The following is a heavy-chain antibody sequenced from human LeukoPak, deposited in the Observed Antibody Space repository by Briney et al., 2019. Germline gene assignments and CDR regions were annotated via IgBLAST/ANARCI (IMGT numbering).Heavy chain of an antibody. V-gene: IGHV3-30-3*02. D-gene: IGHD2-8*02. CDR3: AKDLETRYCIDY. Sequence: PGRSLRPSCAASGFTFSSYAMHWVRQAPGKGLEWVAVISYDGSNKYYADSVKGRFTISRDTSKRTVSLQVDSLRAEDTAVYYCAKDLETRYCIDYWGQGALVTVSS. CDR1: GFTFSSYA. J-gene: IGHJ4*02. CDR2: ISYDGSNK.